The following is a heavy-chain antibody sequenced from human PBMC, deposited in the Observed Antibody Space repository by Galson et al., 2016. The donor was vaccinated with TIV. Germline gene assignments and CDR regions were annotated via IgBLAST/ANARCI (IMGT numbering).Heavy chain of an antibody. CDR2: IITTFPSP. CDR3: ARLSPWGGDCYYFDY. CDR1: GGTSRSYI. V-gene: IGHV1-69*05. Sequence: SVKVSCKASGGTSRSYIINWVRQAPGQGLEWMGGIITTFPSPNYAQKFQGRVTITTDESPSTVYLEVSSLRSDDTAVYYCARLSPWGGDCYYFDYWGQGTLVTVSS. D-gene: IGHD2-21*01. J-gene: IGHJ4*02.